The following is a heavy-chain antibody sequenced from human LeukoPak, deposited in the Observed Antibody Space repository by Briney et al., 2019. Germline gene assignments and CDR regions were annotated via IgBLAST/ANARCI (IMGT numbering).Heavy chain of an antibody. CDR2: LSYDGSNK. V-gene: IGHV3-30*19. J-gene: IGHJ4*02. Sequence: GGSLRLSCAASGFTFSSYGMHWVRQAPGKGLEWVAVLSYDGSNKYYADSVKGRFTISRDDSKNTLYLQMNSLRAEDTAVYYCARGRDRFDYWGQGTLVTVSS. CDR1: GFTFSSYG. CDR3: ARGRDRFDY.